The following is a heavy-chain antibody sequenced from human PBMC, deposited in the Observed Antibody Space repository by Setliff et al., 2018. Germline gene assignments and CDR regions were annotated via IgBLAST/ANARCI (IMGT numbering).Heavy chain of an antibody. CDR1: GESFSNNY. CDR3: AKEYVVIQFVTNVHNHYGMDV. D-gene: IGHD2-21*01. CDR2: SNHGGST. J-gene: IGHJ6*02. V-gene: IGHV4-34*01. Sequence: PSETLSLTCSVYGESFSNNYWSWIRQTPGKGLEWIGESNHGGSTSYHPSLKSRLTMSVDTSKNQISLKLSSVTAADTAVYYCAKEYVVIQFVTNVHNHYGMDVWGQGTTVTVS.